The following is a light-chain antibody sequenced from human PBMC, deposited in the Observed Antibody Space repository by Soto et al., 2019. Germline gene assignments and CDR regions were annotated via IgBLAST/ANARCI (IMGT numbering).Light chain of an antibody. J-gene: IGKJ4*01. V-gene: IGKV3-15*01. CDR1: QSVGRN. CDR2: GAS. Sequence: EIVMTQSPATLSVSPGERATLSCRASQSVGRNLAWYQQKPGQAPRLLISGASTRATDIPARFSGSGSGTEFTLTIRSLQSEAFAVYFCQQYNYWPQLTFGGGTKVEIK. CDR3: QQYNYWPQLT.